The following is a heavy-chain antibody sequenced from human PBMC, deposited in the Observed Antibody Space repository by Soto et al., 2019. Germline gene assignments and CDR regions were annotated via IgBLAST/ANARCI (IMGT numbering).Heavy chain of an antibody. CDR1: GYIFTNYD. V-gene: IGHV1-46*01. D-gene: IGHD4-17*01. CDR3: ARTDGDLDV. CDR2: IHPGGGST. Sequence: GASVKVSCKASGYIFTNYDMHWVRHAPGQGLEWMGMIHPGGGSTSYAQKFQGRVTMTRDTSTSTVYMELSSLRSEDTAIYYCARTDGDLDVWGQGTTVTVSS. J-gene: IGHJ6*02.